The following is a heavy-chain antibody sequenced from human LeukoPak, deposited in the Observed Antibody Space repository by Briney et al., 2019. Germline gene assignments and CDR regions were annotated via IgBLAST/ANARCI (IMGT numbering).Heavy chain of an antibody. J-gene: IGHJ3*02. D-gene: IGHD3-9*01. CDR3: ARATSTRQARYFDWSEGNDAFDI. CDR2: IYSGGST. V-gene: IGHV3-66*01. CDR1: GFTVSSNY. Sequence: GGSLRLSCAASGFTVSSNYMSWVRQAPGKGLEWVSVIYSGGSTYYADSVKGRFTISRDNSKNTLCLQMNSLRAEDTAVYYCARATSTRQARYFDWSEGNDAFDIWGQGTMVTVSS.